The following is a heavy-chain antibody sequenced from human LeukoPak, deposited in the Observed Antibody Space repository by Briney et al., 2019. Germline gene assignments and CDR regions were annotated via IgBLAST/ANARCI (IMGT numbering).Heavy chain of an antibody. CDR1: GFTFSDYY. J-gene: IGHJ4*02. CDR2: ISSSGSTI. D-gene: IGHD1-26*01. Sequence: PGGSLRLSCAASGFTFSDYYMSWIRQAPGKGLEWVSYISSSGSTIYYADSVKGRFTISRDNAKNSLYLQMNSLRAEDTAVYYCARVRSGSLINYYFDYWGQGTLVTVSS. CDR3: ARVRSGSLINYYFDY. V-gene: IGHV3-11*01.